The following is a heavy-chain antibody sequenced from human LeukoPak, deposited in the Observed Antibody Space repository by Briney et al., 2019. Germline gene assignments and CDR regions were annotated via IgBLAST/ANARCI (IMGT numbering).Heavy chain of an antibody. CDR1: GGTFSSYA. Sequence: ASVKVSCKVFGGTFSSYAINWVRQAPGQGLEWMGRIIPMLGTVNYAQKFQGRVTIIADKFTSTAYMELSSLRSEDTAVYFCARDRGDLPPYFDYWGQGTLVTVSS. CDR2: IIPMLGTV. V-gene: IGHV1-69*04. D-gene: IGHD2-21*02. CDR3: ARDRGDLPPYFDY. J-gene: IGHJ4*02.